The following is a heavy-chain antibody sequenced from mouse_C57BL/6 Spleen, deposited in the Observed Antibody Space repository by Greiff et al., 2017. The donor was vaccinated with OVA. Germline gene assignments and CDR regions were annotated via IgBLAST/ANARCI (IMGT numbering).Heavy chain of an antibody. V-gene: IGHV1-39*01. CDR2: INPNYGNT. J-gene: IGHJ4*01. Sequence: EVKLMESGPELVKPGASVKISCKASGYSFTDYNMNWVKQSHGQSLEWIGVINPNYGNTRYNQKFKGKATLTVDKSSSTAYMQLNSLTSEDSAVYYCSRERYYYSIDYWGQGTSVTVSS. CDR3: SRERYYYSIDY. CDR1: GYSFTDYN.